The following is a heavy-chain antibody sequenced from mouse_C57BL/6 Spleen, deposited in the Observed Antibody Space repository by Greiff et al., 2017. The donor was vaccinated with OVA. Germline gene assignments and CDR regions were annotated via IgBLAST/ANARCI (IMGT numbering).Heavy chain of an antibody. CDR3: ARDGYSDYNAMDY. J-gene: IGHJ4*01. Sequence: QQSCKASGYTFTSYWLHWVKQGPGRGLEWIGRIDPNNGGTKYNAKFKSKATLTVDKPSSTAYMQLSSLTSEDTAVYYCARDGYSDYNAMDYWGQGTTLTVSS. CDR2: IDPNNGGT. D-gene: IGHD2-3*01. CDR1: GYTFTSYW. V-gene: IGHV1-72*01.